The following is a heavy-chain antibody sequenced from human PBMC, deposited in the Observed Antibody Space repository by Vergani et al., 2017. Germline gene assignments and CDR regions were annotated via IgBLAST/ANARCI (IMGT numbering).Heavy chain of an antibody. V-gene: IGHV3-30*18. Sequence: QVQLVESGGGVVQPGRSLRLSCAASGFTFSSYGMHWVRQAQGKGLEWVAVISYDGSNKYYADSVKGRFTISRDNSKNTLYLQMNSLRAEDTAVYYCAKDHPSRPYDSSGYADYWGQGTLVTVSS. CDR1: GFTFSSYG. J-gene: IGHJ4*02. CDR2: ISYDGSNK. D-gene: IGHD3-22*01. CDR3: AKDHPSRPYDSSGYADY.